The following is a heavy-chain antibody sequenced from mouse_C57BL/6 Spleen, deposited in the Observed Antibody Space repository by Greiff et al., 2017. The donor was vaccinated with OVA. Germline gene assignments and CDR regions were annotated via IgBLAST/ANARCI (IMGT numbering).Heavy chain of an antibody. D-gene: IGHD2-3*01. CDR2: INPSTGGT. V-gene: IGHV1-42*01. Sequence: EVQLQQSGPELVKPGASVKISCKASGYSFTGYYMNWVKQSPEKSLEWIGEINPSTGGTTYNQKFKAKATLTVDKSSSTAYMQLKSLTSEDSAVYYCARFGDGYYVEGAMDYWGQGTSVTVSS. CDR1: GYSFTGYY. J-gene: IGHJ4*01. CDR3: ARFGDGYYVEGAMDY.